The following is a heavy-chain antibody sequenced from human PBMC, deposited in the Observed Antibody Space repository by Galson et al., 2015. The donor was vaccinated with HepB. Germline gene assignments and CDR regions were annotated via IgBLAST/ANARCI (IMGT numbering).Heavy chain of an antibody. CDR1: GYTFTSYD. CDR2: MNPNSGNT. J-gene: IGHJ4*02. V-gene: IGHV1-8*01. D-gene: IGHD3-10*01. CDR3: AREYYYGSGSPLDYFDY. Sequence: SVKVSCKASGYTFTSYDINWVRQATGQGLEWMGWMNPNSGNTGYAQKFQGRVTMTRNTSISTAYMELSSLRSEDTAVYYCAREYYYGSGSPLDYFDYWGQGTLVTVSS.